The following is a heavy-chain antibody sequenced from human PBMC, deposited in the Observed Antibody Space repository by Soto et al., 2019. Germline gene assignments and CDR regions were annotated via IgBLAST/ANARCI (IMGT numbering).Heavy chain of an antibody. D-gene: IGHD2-15*01. CDR3: AREVDCSGGSCYLHDAFDI. V-gene: IGHV3-48*01. J-gene: IGHJ3*02. Sequence: GGSLRLSCSASGFTFRSYSMNWVRQAPGKGLEWVSYISSSSSTIYYADSVKGRFTISRDNAKNSLYLQMNSLRAEDTAVYYCAREVDCSGGSCYLHDAFDIWGQGTMVTVSS. CDR1: GFTFRSYS. CDR2: ISSSSSTI.